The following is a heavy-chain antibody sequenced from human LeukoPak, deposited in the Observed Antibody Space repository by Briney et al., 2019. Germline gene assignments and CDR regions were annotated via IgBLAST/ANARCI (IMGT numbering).Heavy chain of an antibody. Sequence: GGSLRLSCVASGFSFSKYGMHWVRQAPGKGLQWLAIIWYDGHNKYYADSVKGRFTISRDNSKNTLYLQMNSLRAEDTAVYYCARDLTQAAAGTVYWGQGTLVTVSS. J-gene: IGHJ4*02. CDR1: GFSFSKYG. D-gene: IGHD6-13*01. CDR3: ARDLTQAAAGTVY. V-gene: IGHV3-30*02. CDR2: IWYDGHNK.